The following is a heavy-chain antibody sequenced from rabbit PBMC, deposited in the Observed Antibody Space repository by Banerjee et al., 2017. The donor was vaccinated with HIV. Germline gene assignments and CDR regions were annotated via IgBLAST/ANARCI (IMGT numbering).Heavy chain of an antibody. D-gene: IGHD6-1*01. V-gene: IGHV1S45*01. CDR2: IGTGSGSA. Sequence: QEQLKETGGGLVQPGGSLTLSCKASGFDFNRNYYMCWVRQAPGKGLEWIGCIGTGSGSAYYATWAKGRFTISKTSSTTVTLQMTSLTAADTATYFCARDVDAPGDGYVGYDLWGPGTLAPS. CDR3: ARDVDAPGDGYVGYDL. CDR1: GFDFNRNYY. J-gene: IGHJ4*01.